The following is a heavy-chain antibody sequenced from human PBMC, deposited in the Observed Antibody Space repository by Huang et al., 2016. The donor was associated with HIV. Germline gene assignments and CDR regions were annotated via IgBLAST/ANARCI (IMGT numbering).Heavy chain of an antibody. CDR3: AREGQGYAMDV. CDR1: GYTFTRYS. CDR2: IKPDVDST. J-gene: IGHJ6*02. Sequence: QVQLVQSGAEVKKPGASVKVSCKTSGYTFTRYSIHWVLQAPGQGLEWMGIIKPDVDSTSYAPKFQGRVTMTRDTATSTVYMELSSLRSEDTAMYYCAREGQGYAMDVWGQGTTVTVSS. V-gene: IGHV1-46*01.